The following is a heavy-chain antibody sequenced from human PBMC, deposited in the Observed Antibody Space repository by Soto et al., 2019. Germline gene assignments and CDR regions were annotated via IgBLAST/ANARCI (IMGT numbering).Heavy chain of an antibody. CDR2: IYYSGST. J-gene: IGHJ5*02. CDR3: ARGYYYDSSGYPNWFDP. Sequence: QVQLQESGPGLVKPSQTLSLTCTVSGGSISSGGYYWSWIRQHPGKGLEWIGYIYYSGSTYYNPSLKSRVTISVDTSKNQFSLKLSSVTAADTAVYYCARGYYYDSSGYPNWFDPWGQGTLVTVSS. CDR1: GGSISSGGYY. D-gene: IGHD3-22*01. V-gene: IGHV4-31*03.